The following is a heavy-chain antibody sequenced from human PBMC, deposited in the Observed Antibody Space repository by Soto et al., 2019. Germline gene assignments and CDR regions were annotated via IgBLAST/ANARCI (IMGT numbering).Heavy chain of an antibody. D-gene: IGHD3-10*01. CDR3: AKVLSKNYYYPFDF. CDR1: GFTFSDYA. V-gene: IGHV3-23*01. CDR2: ISGGSSVT. J-gene: IGHJ4*02. Sequence: ASVKVSCTASGFTFSDYAMTWVRQAPGKGLEWVSTISGGSSVTYYGDSVKGRFTISRDNAKKTLFLQLNRLSAEDTATYYCAKVLSKNYYYPFDFWGQGTQVTVSS.